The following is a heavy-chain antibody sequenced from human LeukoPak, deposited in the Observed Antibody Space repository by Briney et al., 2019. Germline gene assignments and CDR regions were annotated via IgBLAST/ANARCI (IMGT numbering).Heavy chain of an antibody. CDR1: GFTFSSYA. D-gene: IGHD6-13*01. J-gene: IGHJ4*02. V-gene: IGHV3-23*01. Sequence: GGSLRLSCAASGFTFSSYAMSWVRQAPGKGLEWVSVISGSGGSTYYADSVKGRFTISRDNSKNTLYLQMNSLRAEDTAVYYCAKGPTRYSSSWYDYWGQGTLVTVSS. CDR2: ISGSGGST. CDR3: AKGPTRYSSSWYDY.